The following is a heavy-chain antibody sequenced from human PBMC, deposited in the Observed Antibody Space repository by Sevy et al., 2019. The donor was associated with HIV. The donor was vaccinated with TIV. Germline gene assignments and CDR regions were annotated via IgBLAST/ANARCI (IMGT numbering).Heavy chain of an antibody. D-gene: IGHD5-18*01. CDR3: AREVWNSYGPYFDY. CDR2: IWYDGSNK. Sequence: GGSLRLSCAAYGFTFSSYGMHWVRQAPGKGLEWVAVIWYDGSNKYYADSVKGRFTISRDNSKNTLYLQMNSLRAEDTAVYYCAREVWNSYGPYFDYWGQGTLVTVSS. V-gene: IGHV3-33*01. CDR1: GFTFSSYG. J-gene: IGHJ4*02.